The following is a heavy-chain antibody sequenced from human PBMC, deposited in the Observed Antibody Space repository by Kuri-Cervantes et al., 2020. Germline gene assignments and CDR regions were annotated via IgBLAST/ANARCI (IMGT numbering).Heavy chain of an antibody. V-gene: IGHV1-8*01. CDR3: AVGIDSITMVRSSWVDGFDI. CDR1: GYTFTSYD. J-gene: IGHJ3*02. Sequence: ASVKVSCKASGYTFTSYDINWVRQATGQGLAWMGWMNPNSGNTGYAQKFQGRVTMTSNNSISTAYMELSSLRSEDTAVYYCAVGIDSITMVRSSWVDGFDIWGQETMVTVSS. CDR2: MNPNSGNT. D-gene: IGHD3-10*01.